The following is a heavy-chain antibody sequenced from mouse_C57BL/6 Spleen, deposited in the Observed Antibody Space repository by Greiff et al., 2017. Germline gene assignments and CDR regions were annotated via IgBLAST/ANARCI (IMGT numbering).Heavy chain of an antibody. CDR1: GFTFSDYG. J-gene: IGHJ3*01. V-gene: IGHV5-17*01. CDR2: ISSGSSTI. Sequence: HLVESGGGLVKPGGSLKLSCAASGFTFSDYGMHWVRQAPEKGLEWVAYISSGSSTIYYADTVKGRFTISRDNAKNTLFLQMTSLRSEDTAMYYCARTGHRGWFAYWGQGTLVTVSA. CDR3: ARTGHRGWFAY.